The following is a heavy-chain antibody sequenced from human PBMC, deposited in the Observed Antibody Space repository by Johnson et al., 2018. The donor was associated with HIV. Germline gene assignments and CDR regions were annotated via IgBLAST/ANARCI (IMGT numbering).Heavy chain of an antibody. CDR1: GFTFSDYY. V-gene: IGHV3-11*04. D-gene: IGHD1-26*01. CDR3: AKAVGGYAVEI. J-gene: IGHJ3*02. CDR2: ISSSGSTI. Sequence: QVQLVESGGGLVQPVGSLRLSCAASGFTFSDYYLSWIRQAPGRGLDWVSYISSSGSTIYYADSVKGRFTISSDNAKNSLYLQMNSLRAEDTAVYYCAKAVGGYAVEIWGQGTMVTVSS.